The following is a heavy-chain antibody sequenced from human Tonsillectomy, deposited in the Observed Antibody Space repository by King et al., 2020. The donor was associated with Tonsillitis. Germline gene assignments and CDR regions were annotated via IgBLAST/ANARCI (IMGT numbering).Heavy chain of an antibody. CDR3: ARDGPAVAGTDY. CDR1: GFTFSDYY. J-gene: IGHJ4*02. V-gene: IGHV3-11*01. Sequence: QLVQSGGGLGKPGGSLRLSCEASGFTFSDYYMSWVRQAPGKGLEWRSYISSSGGTTYFADSVKGRFTISRENAKNSLFLQMNSLRAEETAVYYCARDGPAVAGTDYWGQGTLVTVSS. D-gene: IGHD6-19*01. CDR2: ISSSGGTT.